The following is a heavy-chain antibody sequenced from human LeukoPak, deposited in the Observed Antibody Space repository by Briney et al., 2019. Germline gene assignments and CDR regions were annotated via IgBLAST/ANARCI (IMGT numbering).Heavy chain of an antibody. J-gene: IGHJ6*04. CDR1: GFNFQDSY. CDR3: ARGGIAASLDV. CDR2: ITSSSIHT. D-gene: IGHD6-13*01. Sequence: GGSLRLSCVGSGFNFQDSYMNWVRQAPGKGLEWVSSITSSSIHTFYADSVKGRFTISRDNAKNSLYLQMNSLRAEDTAVYYCARGGIAASLDVWGKGTTVTVSS. V-gene: IGHV3-21*01.